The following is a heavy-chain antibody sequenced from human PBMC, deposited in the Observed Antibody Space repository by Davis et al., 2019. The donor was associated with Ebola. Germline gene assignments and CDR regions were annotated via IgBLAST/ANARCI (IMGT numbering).Heavy chain of an antibody. CDR1: GYTFTSYG. J-gene: IGHJ6*02. D-gene: IGHD2-15*01. V-gene: IGHV1-18*01. CDR3: ARDWPYCSGGSCYHYGMDV. Sequence: ASVKVSCKASGYTFTSYGISWVRQAPGQGLEWMGWISAYNGNTNYAQKLQGRVTMTTDTSTSTAYMELRSLRSDDTAVYYCARDWPYCSGGSCYHYGMDVWGQGTTVTVSS. CDR2: ISAYNGNT.